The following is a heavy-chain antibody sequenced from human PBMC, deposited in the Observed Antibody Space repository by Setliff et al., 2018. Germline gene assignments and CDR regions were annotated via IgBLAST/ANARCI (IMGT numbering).Heavy chain of an antibody. J-gene: IGHJ6*03. CDR1: GFTFSTYV. CDR3: ARDHGIVPGVDYMDV. D-gene: IGHD1-26*01. Sequence: GGSLRLSCAASGFTFSTYVMTWVRQAPGKGLEWVSSIHGEGINTYYADSVKGRFTISRDNSKNTLFLQMSDLRAEDTAVYYCARDHGIVPGVDYMDVWGKGTTVTVSS. CDR2: IHGEGINT. V-gene: IGHV3-23*01.